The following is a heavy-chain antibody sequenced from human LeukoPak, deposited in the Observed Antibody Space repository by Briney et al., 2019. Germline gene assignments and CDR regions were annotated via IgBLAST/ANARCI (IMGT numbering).Heavy chain of an antibody. J-gene: IGHJ5*02. CDR2: MNPHSGNT. Sequence: ASVKVSCKASGYTFTSYGINWVRQASGQGLEWMGWMNPHSGNTGSAQKFQGRLTMTRDTSTNTVYMELSSLRSEDTAVYYCVRDLEWGNNDWFDPWGQGTLVTVSS. D-gene: IGHD3-3*01. CDR1: GYTFTSYG. CDR3: VRDLEWGNNDWFDP. V-gene: IGHV1-8*02.